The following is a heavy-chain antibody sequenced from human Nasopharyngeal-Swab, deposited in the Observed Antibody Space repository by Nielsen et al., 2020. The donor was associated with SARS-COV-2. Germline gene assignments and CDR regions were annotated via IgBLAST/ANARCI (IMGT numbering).Heavy chain of an antibody. J-gene: IGHJ6*02. V-gene: IGHV4-59*01. CDR1: GGSISSYY. CDR3: ARGGIAAAGYYYYGMDV. Sequence: SETLSLTCTVSGGSISSYYWSWIRQPPGKGLEWMGYIYYSGSTNYNPSLKSRVTISVDTSKNQFSLKLSSVTAADRAVYYCARGGIAAAGYYYYGMDVWGQGTTVTVSS. CDR2: IYYSGST. D-gene: IGHD6-13*01.